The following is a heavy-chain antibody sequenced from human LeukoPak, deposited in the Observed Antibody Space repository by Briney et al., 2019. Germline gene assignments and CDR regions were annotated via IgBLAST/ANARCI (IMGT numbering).Heavy chain of an antibody. D-gene: IGHD3-9*01. J-gene: IGHJ4*02. CDR1: GYTFTSYD. Sequence: GASVKVSCKASGYTFTSYDINWVRQATGQGLEWMGWMNPNSGNTGYAQKFQGRVTITRNTSISTAYMELSSLRSEDTAVYYCARGPPYDILTGYLFDYWGQGTLVTVSS. CDR2: MNPNSGNT. CDR3: ARGPPYDILTGYLFDY. V-gene: IGHV1-8*03.